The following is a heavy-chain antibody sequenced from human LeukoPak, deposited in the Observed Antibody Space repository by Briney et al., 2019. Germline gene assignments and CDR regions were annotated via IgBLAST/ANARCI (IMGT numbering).Heavy chain of an antibody. D-gene: IGHD2-2*02. CDR1: GDSVSSNSAA. Sequence: SQTLSLTCAISGDSVSSNSAAWIWMRQSPSRGLEWLGRPYYRSKWYNDYAVSVNSRITINPDTSKNQYSLQLNSVTPEDTAVYYCASGGPGAAAIPLGYWGQGTLVTVSS. CDR3: ASGGPGAAAIPLGY. V-gene: IGHV6-1*01. CDR2: PYYRSKWYN. J-gene: IGHJ4*02.